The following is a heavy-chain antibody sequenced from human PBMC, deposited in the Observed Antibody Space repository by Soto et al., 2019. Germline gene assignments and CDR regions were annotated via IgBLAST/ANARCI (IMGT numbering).Heavy chain of an antibody. D-gene: IGHD2-15*01. CDR1: GGSFSGYY. CDR2: INHSGST. Sequence: SETLSLTCAVYGGSFSGYYWSWIRQPPGKGLEWIGEINHSGSTNYNPSLKSRVTISVDTSKNQFSLKLSSVTAADTAVYYCARTTLVVAFDYWGQGTLVTVSS. V-gene: IGHV4-34*01. CDR3: ARTTLVVAFDY. J-gene: IGHJ4*02.